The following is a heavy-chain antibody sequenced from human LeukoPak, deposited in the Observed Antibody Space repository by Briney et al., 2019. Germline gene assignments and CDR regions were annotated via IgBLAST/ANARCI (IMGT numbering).Heavy chain of an antibody. Sequence: GGSLRLSCAASGFTFSSYEMNWVRQAPGKGLEWVSSISSSSSYIYYADSVKGRFTISRDNAKNSLYLQMNSLRAEDTAVYYCARFITMVRGGNWGQGTLVTVSS. J-gene: IGHJ4*02. V-gene: IGHV3-21*01. CDR3: ARFITMVRGGN. D-gene: IGHD3-10*01. CDR1: GFTFSSYE. CDR2: ISSSSSYI.